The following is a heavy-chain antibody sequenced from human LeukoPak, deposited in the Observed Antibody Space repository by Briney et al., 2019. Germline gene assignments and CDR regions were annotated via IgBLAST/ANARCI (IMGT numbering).Heavy chain of an antibody. CDR1: GFTFSTFA. Sequence: GGSLRLSCEASGFTFSTFAMIWVRQPPGKGLEWVSSIFPSGGEIHYADSVRGRFTISRDNSKSTLSLQMNSLRAEETAVYYCVRDGPTAVGGPRAYDIWGQGTMVIVSS. CDR2: IFPSGGEI. J-gene: IGHJ3*02. D-gene: IGHD4-23*01. CDR3: VRDGPTAVGGPRAYDI. V-gene: IGHV3-23*01.